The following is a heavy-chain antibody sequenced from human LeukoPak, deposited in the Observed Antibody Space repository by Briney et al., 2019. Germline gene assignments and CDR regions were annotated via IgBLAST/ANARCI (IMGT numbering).Heavy chain of an antibody. D-gene: IGHD2-2*01. CDR3: ARETGYCSSTSCYSRYNWFDP. V-gene: IGHV1-2*02. J-gene: IGHJ5*02. Sequence: ASVKVSCKASGYTFTGYYMHWVRQAPGQGLEWMGWINPNSGGTNYAQKFQGRVTMTRDTSISTAYMELSRLRSDDTAVYYCARETGYCSSTSCYSRYNWFDPWGQGTLVTVSS. CDR1: GYTFTGYY. CDR2: INPNSGGT.